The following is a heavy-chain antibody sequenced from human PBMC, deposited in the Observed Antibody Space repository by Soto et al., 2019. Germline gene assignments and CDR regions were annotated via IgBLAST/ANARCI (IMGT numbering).Heavy chain of an antibody. CDR2: TSSSGSTI. V-gene: IGHV3-11*01. CDR1: GFTFSDYD. J-gene: IGHJ6*04. D-gene: IGHD2-15*01. CDR3: AKVGGLRKIPGNGYYYYGMDV. Sequence: GGSLRLSCAASGFTFSDYDMIWIRQAPGKGLEWVSYTSSSGSTIYYADSVKGRFTISRDNAKNSLYLQMNSLRAEDTALYYCAKVGGLRKIPGNGYYYYGMDVWGKGTTVTVSS.